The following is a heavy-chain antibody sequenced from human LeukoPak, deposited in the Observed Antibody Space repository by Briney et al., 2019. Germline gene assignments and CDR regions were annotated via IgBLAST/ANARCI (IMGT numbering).Heavy chain of an antibody. CDR3: ARALGAEGWFDP. D-gene: IGHD3-16*01. CDR2: TYYRSKWYN. CDR1: GDSVSSNSAA. V-gene: IGHV6-1*01. Sequence: SQTLSLTCAISGDSVSSNSAAWNWIRQSPSRGLEWLGGTYYRSKWYNDYAVSVKSRITINPDTSKNQFYLQLNSVTPEDTAVYYCARALGAEGWFDPWGQGTLVTVSS. J-gene: IGHJ5*02.